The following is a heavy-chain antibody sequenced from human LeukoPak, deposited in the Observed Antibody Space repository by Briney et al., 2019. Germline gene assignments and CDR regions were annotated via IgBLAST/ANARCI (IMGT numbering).Heavy chain of an antibody. CDR2: MNPNSGNT. D-gene: IGHD2-2*01. CDR1: GYTFTIYD. Sequence: ASVKVSCKASGYTFTIYDINWVRQATGQGLEWMGWMNPNSGNTGYAQKFQGRVTITRNTSIRTSYMELSSLRSEDTAVYYCAIGYCSRTSCSWPSFDYWGQGTLVTVSS. J-gene: IGHJ4*02. CDR3: AIGYCSRTSCSWPSFDY. V-gene: IGHV1-8*01.